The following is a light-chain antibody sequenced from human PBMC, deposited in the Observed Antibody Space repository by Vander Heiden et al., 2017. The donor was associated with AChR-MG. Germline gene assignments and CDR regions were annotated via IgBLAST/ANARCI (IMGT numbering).Light chain of an antibody. CDR1: KLGDKY. CDR3: QAWDTSTDVV. CDR2: QDS. V-gene: IGLV3-1*01. J-gene: IGLJ2*01. Sequence: SYEVIQPPSVSVSPGQTANITCSGDKLGDKYACWYQQKPGQSPLLVIYQDSRRPSGIPERFSGSNSGNTATLTISGTQAMDEADYYCQAWDTSTDVVFGGGTKLTVL.